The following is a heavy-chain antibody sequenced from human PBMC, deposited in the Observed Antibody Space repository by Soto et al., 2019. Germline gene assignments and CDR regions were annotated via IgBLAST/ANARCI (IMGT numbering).Heavy chain of an antibody. CDR2: IVTLFGTA. CDR3: ARQVGYGDFSAALLD. Sequence: VQLMQSGAEVKQPGSSVKVSCEASGGTFSSHSINWVRQAPGQGLEWMGGIVTLFGTANYAQIFQGRVTIPADQSTSTVYMELSSLRSDDTAVYYCARQVGYGDFSAALLDWGQGTLVTVSS. CDR1: GGTFSSHS. V-gene: IGHV1-69*01. J-gene: IGHJ4*02. D-gene: IGHD4-17*01.